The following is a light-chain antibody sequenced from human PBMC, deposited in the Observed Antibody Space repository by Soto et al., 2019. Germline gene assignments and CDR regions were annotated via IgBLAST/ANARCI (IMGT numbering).Light chain of an antibody. J-gene: IGLJ3*02. V-gene: IGLV4-69*01. CDR3: HTWGTGIQV. CDR1: SGHSSYA. CDR2: LNSDGSH. Sequence: QLVLTQSPSASASLGASVKLTCTLSSGHSSYAIAWHQQQPEKGPRYLMKLNSDGSHSKGDGIPDRFSGSSSGAERYLTISSLQSEDEAHYYCHTWGTGIQVFGGGTKVTVL.